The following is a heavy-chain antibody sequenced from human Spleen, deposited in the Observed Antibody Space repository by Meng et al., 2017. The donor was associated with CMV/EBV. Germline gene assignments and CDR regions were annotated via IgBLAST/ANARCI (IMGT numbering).Heavy chain of an antibody. D-gene: IGHD3-16*01. CDR1: GYTFNRYG. V-gene: IGHV1-8*01. Sequence: ASVKVSCKTSGYTFNRYGVTWVRQAPGQGLEWMGWINGYNGDTNYAQNFQGRVTMTRNTSISTAYMELSSLRSEDTAVYYCARGGGIMITFGGANWFDPWGQGTLVTVSS. J-gene: IGHJ5*02. CDR3: ARGGGIMITFGGANWFDP. CDR2: INGYNGDT.